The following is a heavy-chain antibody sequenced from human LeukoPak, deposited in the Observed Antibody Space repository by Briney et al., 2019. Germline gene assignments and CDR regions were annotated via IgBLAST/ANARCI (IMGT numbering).Heavy chain of an antibody. CDR3: ARVMVIKGYYYYYMDV. CDR1: GYTFTGYY. CDR2: INPNSGNT. V-gene: IGHV1-18*04. D-gene: IGHD3-22*01. Sequence: ASVKVSCKASGYTFTGYYMHWVRQAPGQGLEWMGWINPNSGNTNYAQKLQGRVTMTTDTSTSTAYMELRSLRSDDTAVYYCARVMVIKGYYYYYMDVWGKGTTVTISS. J-gene: IGHJ6*03.